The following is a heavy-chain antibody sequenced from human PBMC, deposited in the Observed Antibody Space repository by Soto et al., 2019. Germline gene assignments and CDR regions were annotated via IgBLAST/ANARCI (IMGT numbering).Heavy chain of an antibody. CDR3: AFRTMEDYYYGMDV. D-gene: IGHD1-1*01. V-gene: IGHV1-2*04. CDR2: INPNSGGT. CDR1: GYTFTGYY. J-gene: IGHJ6*02. Sequence: GASVKVSCTASGYTFTGYYMHWVRQAPGQGLEWMGWINPNSGGTNYAQKFQGWVTMTRDTSISTAYMELSRLRSDDTAVYYCAFRTMEDYYYGMDVWGQGTTVTVSS.